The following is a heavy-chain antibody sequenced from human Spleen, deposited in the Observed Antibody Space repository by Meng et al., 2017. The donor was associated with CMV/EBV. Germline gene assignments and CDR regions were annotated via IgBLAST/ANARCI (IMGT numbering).Heavy chain of an antibody. Sequence: GESLKISCKGSGYSFTNYWIGWVRQMPGKGLEWMGIIYPGDSDTRYSPSFQGQVTISADKSISSAYLQWSSRKASDTAMYYCARHRQLGPRYYYYDMDVWGQGTTVTVSS. V-gene: IGHV5-51*01. CDR3: ARHRQLGPRYYYYDMDV. CDR2: IYPGDSDT. CDR1: GYSFTNYW. D-gene: IGHD1-1*01. J-gene: IGHJ6*02.